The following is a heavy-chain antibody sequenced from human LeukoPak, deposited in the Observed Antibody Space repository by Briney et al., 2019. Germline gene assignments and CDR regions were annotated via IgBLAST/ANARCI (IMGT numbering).Heavy chain of an antibody. J-gene: IGHJ6*03. D-gene: IGHD3-16*01. V-gene: IGHV3-74*01. Sequence: PGGSLRLSCAASGFTFSTYWMHWVRRAPGKGLVWVSRINADGGNTFYADSVKGRFTISRDNAKNALYLQMNSLRAEDTAVYYCASLPRFSYYYYYMDVWGKGTTITVSS. CDR3: ASLPRFSYYYYYMDV. CDR1: GFTFSTYW. CDR2: INADGGNT.